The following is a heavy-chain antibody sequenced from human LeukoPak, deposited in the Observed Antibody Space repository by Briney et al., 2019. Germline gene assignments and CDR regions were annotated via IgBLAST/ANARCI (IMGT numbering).Heavy chain of an antibody. Sequence: ASVKVSCKASGYTFTSYYMHWVRQAPGQGLEWMGRINPNSGGTNYAQKFQGRVTMTRDTSISTAYMELSRLRSDDTAVYYCARSAGAVTHKPTVNWFDPWGQGTLVTVSS. J-gene: IGHJ5*02. D-gene: IGHD1-26*01. CDR2: INPNSGGT. CDR1: GYTFTSYY. V-gene: IGHV1-2*06. CDR3: ARSAGAVTHKPTVNWFDP.